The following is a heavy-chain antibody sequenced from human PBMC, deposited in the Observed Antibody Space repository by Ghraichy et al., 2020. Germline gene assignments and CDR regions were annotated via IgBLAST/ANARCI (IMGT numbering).Heavy chain of an antibody. V-gene: IGHV3-30*18. J-gene: IGHJ6*02. CDR1: GFTFSNYG. CDR3: AKVGGYEKSPYYYYYGMDV. D-gene: IGHD5-12*01. Sequence: GGSLRLSCAASGFTFSNYGMHWVRQDPGKGLEWVAVISFDGNNKYYADSVKGRFTISRDNSKNTLYLQMNSLRAEDTAVYYCAKVGGYEKSPYYYYYGMDVWGQGTTVTVSS. CDR2: ISFDGNNK.